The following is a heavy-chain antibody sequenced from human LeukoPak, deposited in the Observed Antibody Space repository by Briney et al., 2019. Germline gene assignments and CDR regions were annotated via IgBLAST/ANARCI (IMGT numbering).Heavy chain of an antibody. CDR2: ISSSSTI. J-gene: IGHJ5*02. Sequence: GSLRLSCAASGFTFSSYSMNWVRQAPGKGLEWVSYISSSSTIYYADSVKGRFTISRDNAKNSLYLQMNSLRVEDAAVYYCSKDLTSDFGGDLDPWGQGTLVTVSS. CDR3: SKDLTSDFGGDLDP. CDR1: GFTFSSYS. D-gene: IGHD3-10*01. V-gene: IGHV3-48*01.